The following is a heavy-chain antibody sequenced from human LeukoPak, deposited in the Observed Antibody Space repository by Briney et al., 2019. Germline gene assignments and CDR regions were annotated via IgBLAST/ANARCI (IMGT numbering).Heavy chain of an antibody. CDR3: AFCGGDCGGAFDV. D-gene: IGHD2-21*02. V-gene: IGHV1-8*01. Sequence: ASVKVSCKASGYTFTNYDINWLRQATGQGLEWMAWMTPNSGNTGHEQKFQGRLTMTRDISISTAYMELSSLRSEDTAVYYCAFCGGDCGGAFDVWGQGTTVTVPS. J-gene: IGHJ3*01. CDR1: GYTFTNYD. CDR2: MTPNSGNT.